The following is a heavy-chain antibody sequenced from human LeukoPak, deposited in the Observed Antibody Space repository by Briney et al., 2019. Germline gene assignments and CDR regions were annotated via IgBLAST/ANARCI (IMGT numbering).Heavy chain of an antibody. CDR1: GFTFSRDS. J-gene: IGHJ6*02. CDR3: ARGGGLDV. V-gene: IGHV3-7*03. CDR2: INHKGNVN. D-gene: IGHD3-16*01. Sequence: PGGSLRLSCAASGFTFSRDSMNWVGQAPGKGLEWVASINHKGNVNYYVDSVKGRFTISRDNAKNSLYLKMSNLRAEDTAVYFCARGGGLDVWGQGATVTVSS.